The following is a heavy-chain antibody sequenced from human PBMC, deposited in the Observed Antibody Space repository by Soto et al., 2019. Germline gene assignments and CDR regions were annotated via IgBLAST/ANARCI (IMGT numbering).Heavy chain of an antibody. CDR2: INPSDGST. D-gene: IGHD6-13*01. CDR3: ARDPGIAAAGHFDY. J-gene: IGHJ4*02. Sequence: ASVKVSCKASGYTFTSYYMHWVRQAPGQGLEWMGIINPSDGSTSYAQKFQGRVTMTRDTSTSTVYMELSSLRSEDTAVYYCARDPGIAAAGHFDYWGQGTLVTSPQ. V-gene: IGHV1-46*03. CDR1: GYTFTSYY.